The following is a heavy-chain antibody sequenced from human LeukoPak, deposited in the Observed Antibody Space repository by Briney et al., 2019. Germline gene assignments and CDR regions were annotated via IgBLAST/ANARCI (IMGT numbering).Heavy chain of an antibody. CDR2: INPSGGST. J-gene: IGHJ5*02. CDR1: GYTFTSYY. CDR3: AADGPCSGGSCDNWFDP. V-gene: IGHV1-46*01. Sequence: ASVKVSCKASGYTFTSYYMHWVRQAPGQGLEWMGIINPSGGSTNYAQKFQERVPITRDMSTSTAYMELSSLRSEDTAVYYCAADGPCSGGSCDNWFDPWGQGTLVTVSS. D-gene: IGHD2-15*01.